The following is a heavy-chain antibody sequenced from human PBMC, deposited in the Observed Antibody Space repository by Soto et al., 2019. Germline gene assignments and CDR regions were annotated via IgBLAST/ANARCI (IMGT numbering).Heavy chain of an antibody. Sequence: PSETLSLTCTVSGGSISSNYWTWIRQPPGKGLEWNGYVYNSGRPNYNPSLKSRVNISEDTSKSQCSLKVNYMTAADTAVYYCARYRREAVAGYTLDNWGQGILVTVSS. V-gene: IGHV4-59*01. CDR1: GGSISSNY. J-gene: IGHJ4*02. D-gene: IGHD6-13*01. CDR2: VYNSGRP. CDR3: ARYRREAVAGYTLDN.